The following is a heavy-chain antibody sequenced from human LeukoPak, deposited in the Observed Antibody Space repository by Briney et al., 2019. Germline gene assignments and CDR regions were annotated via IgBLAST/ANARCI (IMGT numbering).Heavy chain of an antibody. CDR2: ISSSSSYI. CDR1: GFTLSSYA. V-gene: IGHV3-21*01. J-gene: IGHJ4*02. D-gene: IGHD5-18*01. Sequence: PGRSLRLSCAASGFTLSSYAMHWVRQAPGKGLEWVSSISSSSSYIYYADSVKGRFTISRDNAKNSLYLQMNSLRAEDTAVYYCARDRRIQLWDYYFDYWGQGTLVTVSS. CDR3: ARDRRIQLWDYYFDY.